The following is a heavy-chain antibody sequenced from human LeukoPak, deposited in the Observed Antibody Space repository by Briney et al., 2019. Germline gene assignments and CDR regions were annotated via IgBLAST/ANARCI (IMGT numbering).Heavy chain of an antibody. D-gene: IGHD2-15*01. CDR2: IYYSGST. V-gene: IGHV4-39*07. J-gene: IGHJ5*02. Sequence: SETLSLTCTASGGSFSSSSYYWGWIRQPPGKGLEWIGTIYYSGSTYYNPSLQSRVTISVDTSKNQFSLKLSSVTAADTAVYYCARGSRYSRNWFDPWGQGTLVTVSS. CDR3: ARGSRYSRNWFDP. CDR1: GGSFSSSSYY.